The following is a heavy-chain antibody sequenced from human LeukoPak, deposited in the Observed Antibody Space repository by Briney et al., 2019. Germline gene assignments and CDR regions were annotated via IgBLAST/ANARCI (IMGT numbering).Heavy chain of an antibody. CDR2: ISGSGGST. D-gene: IGHD5-18*01. Sequence: GGSLRLSCAASGFTFSNYAMSWARQAPGKGLEWVSAISGSGGSTYYADSVKGRFPISRDNSKNTLYLKMNSLRAEDTAVYYCTKGTIWLPFDYWGQGTLVTVSS. J-gene: IGHJ4*02. CDR3: TKGTIWLPFDY. CDR1: GFTFSNYA. V-gene: IGHV3-23*01.